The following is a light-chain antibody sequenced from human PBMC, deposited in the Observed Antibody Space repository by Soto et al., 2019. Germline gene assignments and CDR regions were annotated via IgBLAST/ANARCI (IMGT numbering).Light chain of an antibody. Sequence: EIVLTQSPGTLSLSPGERATLSCRASQSVTGSYLAWYQQKPGQAPRLLIYGASSRASGIPDRFSVSGSGTDFNLTISRLEPEDFAVYYCQQYCSSPPVTFGPGTKVDIK. J-gene: IGKJ3*01. CDR1: QSVTGSY. CDR3: QQYCSSPPVT. CDR2: GAS. V-gene: IGKV3-20*01.